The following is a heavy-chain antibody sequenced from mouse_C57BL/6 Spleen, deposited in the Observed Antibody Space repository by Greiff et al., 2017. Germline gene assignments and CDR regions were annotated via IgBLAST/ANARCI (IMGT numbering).Heavy chain of an antibody. D-gene: IGHD1-1*01. CDR1: GFNIKDYY. CDR3: VSYYYGSSYGENYYAMDY. J-gene: IGHJ4*01. CDR2: IDPEDGET. Sequence: EVKLMESGAELVKPGASVKLSCTASGFNIKDYYMHWVKQRTEQGLEWIGRIDPEDGETKYAPKFQGKATITADTSSNTAYLQLSSLTSEDTAVYYCVSYYYGSSYGENYYAMDYWGQGTSVTVSS. V-gene: IGHV14-2*01.